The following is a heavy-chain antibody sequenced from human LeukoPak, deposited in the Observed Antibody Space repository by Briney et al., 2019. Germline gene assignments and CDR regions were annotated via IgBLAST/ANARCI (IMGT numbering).Heavy chain of an antibody. D-gene: IGHD2-2*01. J-gene: IGHJ5*02. Sequence: GESLKISCKASGYSFSTYWIGWVRQMPGKGPEWMGIIYPGDSDTRYSPSFQGQVTISADKSSNTAYLQWSSLKASDTAMYYCARHGSSASGRNWFDPWGQGTLVTVSS. CDR2: IYPGDSDT. V-gene: IGHV5-51*01. CDR3: ARHGSSASGRNWFDP. CDR1: GYSFSTYW.